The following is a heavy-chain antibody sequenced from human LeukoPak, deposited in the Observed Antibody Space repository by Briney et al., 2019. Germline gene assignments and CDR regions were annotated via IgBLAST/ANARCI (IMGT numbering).Heavy chain of an antibody. Sequence: GGSLRLSCAASGFTFSSYGMYWVRQAPGKGLEWVAVIWYDGSNKYYAASVKGRFTISRDNSKNTLYLQMNSLRAEDTAVYYCARSPMPSSSWGLTYYYYMDVWGKGTTVTVSS. CDR2: IWYDGSNK. V-gene: IGHV3-33*01. D-gene: IGHD6-6*01. CDR3: ARSPMPSSSWGLTYYYYMDV. CDR1: GFTFSSYG. J-gene: IGHJ6*03.